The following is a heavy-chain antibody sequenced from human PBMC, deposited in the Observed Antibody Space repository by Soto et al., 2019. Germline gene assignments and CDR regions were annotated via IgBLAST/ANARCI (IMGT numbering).Heavy chain of an antibody. Sequence: KPSETLSLTCTVSGGSISSGGYYWSWIRQHPGKGLEWIGYIYYSGSTYYNPSLKSRVTISVDTSKNQFSLKLSSVTAADTAVYYCARDRGYSYVPDYWYFDLWGRGTLVTVPQ. J-gene: IGHJ2*01. V-gene: IGHV4-31*03. CDR2: IYYSGST. D-gene: IGHD5-18*01. CDR1: GGSISSGGYY. CDR3: ARDRGYSYVPDYWYFDL.